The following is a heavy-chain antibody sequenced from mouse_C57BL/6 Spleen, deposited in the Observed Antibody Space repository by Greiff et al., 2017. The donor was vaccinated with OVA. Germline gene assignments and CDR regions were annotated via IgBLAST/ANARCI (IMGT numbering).Heavy chain of an antibody. V-gene: IGHV1-7*01. CDR2: INPSSGYT. CDR3: ARCLDSNYEAMDY. D-gene: IGHD2-5*01. CDR1: GYTFTSYW. Sequence: QVHVKQSGAELAKPGASVKLSCKASGYTFTSYWMHWVKQRPGQGLEWIGYINPSSGYTKYNQKFKDKATLTADKSSSTAYMQLSSLTYEDSAVYYCARCLDSNYEAMDYWGQGTSVTVSS. J-gene: IGHJ4*01.